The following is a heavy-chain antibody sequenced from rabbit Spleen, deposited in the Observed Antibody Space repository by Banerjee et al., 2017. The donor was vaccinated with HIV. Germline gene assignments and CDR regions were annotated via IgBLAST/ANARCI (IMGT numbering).Heavy chain of an antibody. V-gene: IGHV1S45*01. D-gene: IGHD7-1*01. J-gene: IGHJ4*01. CDR1: GVSFSGSSY. CDR2: IHIGSTTFT. CDR3: ARFYAGYGDFGYAAM. Sequence: QEQLVESGGDLVKPGASLTLTCIASGVSFSGSSYMCWVRQAPGKGLEWIACIHIGSTTFTYFANWAKGRFTISKTSSTTVTLQMTSLTAADTATYFCARFYAGYGDFGYAAMWGQGTLVTVS.